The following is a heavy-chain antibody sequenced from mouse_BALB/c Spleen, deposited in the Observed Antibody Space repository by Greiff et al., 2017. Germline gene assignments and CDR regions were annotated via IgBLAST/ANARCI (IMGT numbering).Heavy chain of an antibody. CDR1: GFTFSSFG. CDR2: ISSGGSTI. CDR3: ARAYGFCLYYAMDY. Sequence: EVQVVESGGGLVQPGGSRKLSCAASGFTFSSFGMHWVRQAPAKGLEWVAYISSGGSTIYYADTVKGRFTISRDNPKNTLFLQMTSLRSEVTAMYCCARAYGFCLYYAMDYWGQGTSVTVSS. D-gene: IGHD2-2*01. J-gene: IGHJ4*01. V-gene: IGHV5-17*02.